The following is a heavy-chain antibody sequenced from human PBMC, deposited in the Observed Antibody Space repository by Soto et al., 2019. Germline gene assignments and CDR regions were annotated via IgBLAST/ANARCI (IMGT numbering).Heavy chain of an antibody. CDR3: ARGLGYCSGTSCRRGAFDI. CDR2: IYYTGST. D-gene: IGHD2-2*01. J-gene: IGHJ3*02. V-gene: IGHV4-61*01. CDR1: GGSVSSGSHH. Sequence: PSETLSLTCTVSGGSVSSGSHHWSWIRQPPGKGLEWIGYIYYTGSTNYNPSLKSRVTISVDTSKNQFSLNLSSVAAADTAVYSCARGLGYCSGTSCRRGAFDIWGQGTMVTVSS.